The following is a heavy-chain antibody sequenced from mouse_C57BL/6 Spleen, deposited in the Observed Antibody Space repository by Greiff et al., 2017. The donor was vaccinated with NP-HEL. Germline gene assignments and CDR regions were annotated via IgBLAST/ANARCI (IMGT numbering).Heavy chain of an antibody. CDR3: ARVHDYDGYFDV. CDR2: ISYDGSN. D-gene: IGHD2-4*01. V-gene: IGHV3-6*01. J-gene: IGHJ1*03. Sequence: ESGPGLVKPSQSLSLTCSVTGYSITSGYYWNWIRQFPGNKLEWMGYISYDGSNNYNPSLKNRISITRDTSKNQFFLKLNSVTTEDTATYYCARVHDYDGYFDVWGTGTTVTVSS. CDR1: GYSITSGYY.